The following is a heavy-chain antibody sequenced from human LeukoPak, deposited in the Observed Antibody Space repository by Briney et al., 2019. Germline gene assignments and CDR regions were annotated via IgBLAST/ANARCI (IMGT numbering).Heavy chain of an antibody. D-gene: IGHD4-17*01. CDR3: ARGGGNYGDPYYFDY. Sequence: SETLSLTCTVSGGSTSSYYWTWIRQPPGKGLEWIGSIYYSGSTYYNPSLKSRVTISVDTSKNQFSLKLSSVTAADTAVYYCARGGGNYGDPYYFDYWGQGTLVTVSS. J-gene: IGHJ4*02. CDR2: IYYSGST. V-gene: IGHV4-39*07. CDR1: GGSTSSYY.